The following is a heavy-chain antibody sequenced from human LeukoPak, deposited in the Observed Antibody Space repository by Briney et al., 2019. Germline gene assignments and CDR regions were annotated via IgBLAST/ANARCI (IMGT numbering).Heavy chain of an antibody. CDR1: GFTVSSSY. J-gene: IGHJ4*02. D-gene: IGHD2-15*01. CDR3: AREVVSIPSYFES. CDR2: FYRGEIT. Sequence: GGSLRPSCAASGFTVSSSYMYWVRQAPGKGLEWVSFFYRGEITYYAESVRGRFTISRDISKNTLYLLMNSLIPEDTAVYYCAREVVSIPSYFESWGQGTRVTVSS. V-gene: IGHV3-53*01.